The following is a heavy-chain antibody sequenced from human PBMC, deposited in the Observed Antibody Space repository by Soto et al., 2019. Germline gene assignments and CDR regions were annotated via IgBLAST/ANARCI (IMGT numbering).Heavy chain of an antibody. V-gene: IGHV5-51*03. D-gene: IGHD6-13*01. CDR2: IYPGDSDT. Sequence: EVQLVQSGAEVKKPGESLKISCKGSGYSFTSYWIGWVRQMPGKGLEWMGIIYPGDSDTRYSPSFQGQVTIAADKSIRTAYLQWSSLKASDTAMYYCARRGISSSSWANFWYFDLWGRGTLVTVSS. CDR1: GYSFTSYW. CDR3: ARRGISSSSWANFWYFDL. J-gene: IGHJ2*01.